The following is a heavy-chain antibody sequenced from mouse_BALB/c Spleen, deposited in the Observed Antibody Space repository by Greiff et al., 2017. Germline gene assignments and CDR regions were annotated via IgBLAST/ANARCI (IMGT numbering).Heavy chain of an antibody. Sequence: VQLKQSGAELVRSGASVKLSCTASGFNIKDYYMHWVKQRPEQGLEWIGWIDPENGDTEYAPKFQGKATMTADTSSNTAYLQLSSLTSEDTAVYYCVYGPYAMDYWGQGTSVTVSS. D-gene: IGHD1-2*01. CDR3: VYGPYAMDY. J-gene: IGHJ4*01. CDR2: IDPENGDT. V-gene: IGHV14-4*02. CDR1: GFNIKDYY.